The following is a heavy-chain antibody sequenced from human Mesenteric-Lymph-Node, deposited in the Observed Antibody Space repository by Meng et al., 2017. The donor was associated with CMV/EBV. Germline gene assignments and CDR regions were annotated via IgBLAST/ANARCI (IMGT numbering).Heavy chain of an antibody. J-gene: IGHJ6*02. CDR1: GGSINNNNYY. CDR2: INHSGST. D-gene: IGHD6-6*01. CDR3: ARLSAARAHYYYYGMDV. Sequence: GSLRLSCTVSGGSINNNNYYWAWIRQSPGKGLEWIGEINHSGSTNYNPSLKSRVTISVDTSKNQFSLKLSSVTAADTAVYYCARLSAARAHYYYYGMDVWGQGTTVTVSS. V-gene: IGHV4-39*07.